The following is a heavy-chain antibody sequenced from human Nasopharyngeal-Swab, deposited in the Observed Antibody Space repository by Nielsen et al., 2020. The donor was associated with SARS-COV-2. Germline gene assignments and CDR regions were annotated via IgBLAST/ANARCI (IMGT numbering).Heavy chain of an antibody. D-gene: IGHD6-6*01. CDR1: GYTFTSYY. V-gene: IGHV1-46*01. CDR2: INPSGGST. Sequence: ASVKVSCKAPGYTFTSYYMHWVRQAPGQGLEWMGIINPSGGSTSYAQKFQGRVTMTRDTSTSTVYMELSSLRSEDTAVYYCARALSAARPDLMGWFDPWGQGTLVTVSS. J-gene: IGHJ5*02. CDR3: ARALSAARPDLMGWFDP.